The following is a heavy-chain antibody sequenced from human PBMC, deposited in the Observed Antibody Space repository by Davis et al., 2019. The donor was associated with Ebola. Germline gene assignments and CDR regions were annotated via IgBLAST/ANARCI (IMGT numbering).Heavy chain of an antibody. D-gene: IGHD1-26*01. CDR1: GYSFKNYA. CDR3: ARTSIVGTTTTASDI. V-gene: IGHV1-18*01. Sequence: AASVKVSCKASGYSFKNYAISWVRQAPGQGLEWMGWISAYNGNTNYAQEVQGRVTMTTDTSTGTAYLDLRSLRSDDTAVYFCARTSIVGTTTTASDIWGQGTRVNVSS. CDR2: ISAYNGNT. J-gene: IGHJ3*02.